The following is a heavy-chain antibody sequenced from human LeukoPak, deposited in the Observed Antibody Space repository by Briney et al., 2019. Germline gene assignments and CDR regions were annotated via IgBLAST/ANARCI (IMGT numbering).Heavy chain of an antibody. CDR2: IYYSGST. D-gene: IGHD2-15*01. J-gene: IGHJ4*02. CDR1: GGSISSSSYY. V-gene: IGHV4-39*01. Sequence: SETLSLTCTVSGGSISSSSYYWGWVRQPPGKGLEWIGSIYYSGSTYYNPSLKSRVTISVDTSKNQFSLKLSSVTAADTAVYYCASHGGYCSGGSCYAIDYWGQGTLVTVSS. CDR3: ASHGGYCSGGSCYAIDY.